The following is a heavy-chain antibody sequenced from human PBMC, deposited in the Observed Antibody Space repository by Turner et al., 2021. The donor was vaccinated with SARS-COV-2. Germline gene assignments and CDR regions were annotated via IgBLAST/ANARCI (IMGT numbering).Heavy chain of an antibody. CDR3: ARAMVRGVNAFAEYFQH. CDR1: GGTFSSYA. V-gene: IGHV1-69*04. D-gene: IGHD3-10*01. J-gene: IGHJ1*01. CDR2: IIPILGIA. Sequence: VQLVQSGAEVKMPGCSVKVSCKASGGTFSSYAISWVRQVPGQGLGWMGRIIPILGIASNEQEYQGIVTIGADKSTCTAYMELSSLGYEDTAVYYCARAMVRGVNAFAEYFQHWGQGTLVTVSS.